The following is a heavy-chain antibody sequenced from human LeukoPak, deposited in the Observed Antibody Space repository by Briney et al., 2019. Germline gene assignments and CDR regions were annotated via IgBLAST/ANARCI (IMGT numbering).Heavy chain of an antibody. CDR3: ARATLDN. CDR1: GFTFSHYP. Sequence: GGSLRLSCVASGFTFSHYPMAWVRQSPGKGLEWVSVIYSDGSTKYADSVKARFTISRDNSKNTVYLQMNSLRVEDTAVYYCARATLDNWGQGTLVTVSS. V-gene: IGHV3-53*01. CDR2: IYSDGST. J-gene: IGHJ4*02.